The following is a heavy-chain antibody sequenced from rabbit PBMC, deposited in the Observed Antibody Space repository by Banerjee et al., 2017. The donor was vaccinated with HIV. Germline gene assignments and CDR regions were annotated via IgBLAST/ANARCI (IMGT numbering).Heavy chain of an antibody. CDR2: IYTGDGNT. V-gene: IGHV1S40*01. Sequence: QSLQESGGGLFQPGGSLALTCKASGFSLSNNYVMCWVRQAPGKGLEWIACIYTGDGNTYYASWAKGRFTISKTSSTTVTLQMTSLTAADTATYFCARGGGGYAGYGHGDDAFDPLGQGTLVTVS. J-gene: IGHJ2*01. D-gene: IGHD7-1*01. CDR3: ARGGGGYAGYGHGDDAFDP. CDR1: GFSLSNNYV.